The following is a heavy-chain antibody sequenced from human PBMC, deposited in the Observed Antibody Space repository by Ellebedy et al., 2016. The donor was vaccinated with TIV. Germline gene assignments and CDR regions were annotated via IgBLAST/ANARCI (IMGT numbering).Heavy chain of an antibody. CDR3: AGGTGWLPDN. J-gene: IGHJ4*02. D-gene: IGHD6-19*01. Sequence: MPSETLSLTCTVSGGSISSYYWSWIRQPPGKGLEWIGLIHSSGTTNYNPSLKSRVALSVDASNKQFALNLDSVTAADTAVYYCAGGTGWLPDNWGQGTLVTVSS. CDR1: GGSISSYY. CDR2: IHSSGTT. V-gene: IGHV4-59*01.